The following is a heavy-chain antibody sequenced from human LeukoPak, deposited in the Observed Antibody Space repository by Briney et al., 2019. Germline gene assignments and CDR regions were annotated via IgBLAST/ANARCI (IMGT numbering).Heavy chain of an antibody. CDR3: ARARVTMVRGVIITPIDY. V-gene: IGHV1-2*02. Sequence: ASVKVSCKASGYTSTGYYMHWVRQAPGQGLEWMGWINPNSGGTNYAQKFQGRVTMTRDTSISTAYMELSRLRSDDTAVYYCARARVTMVRGVIITPIDYWGQGTLVTVSS. CDR2: INPNSGGT. J-gene: IGHJ4*02. CDR1: GYTSTGYY. D-gene: IGHD3-10*01.